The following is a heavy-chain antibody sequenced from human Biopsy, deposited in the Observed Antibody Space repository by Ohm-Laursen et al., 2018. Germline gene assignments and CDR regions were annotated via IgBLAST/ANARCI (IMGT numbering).Heavy chain of an antibody. Sequence: VASVKVSCKSSGYTFINNDINWVRQAAGQGPEWMGWMNPNSGNTGFAQKFQGRITMTRSTSITTAYMELTNLRSEDTAVYYCAREGAFGDTDAYYGLDVWGLGTTVTVSS. CDR1: GYTFINND. CDR3: AREGAFGDTDAYYGLDV. D-gene: IGHD3-16*01. CDR2: MNPNSGNT. J-gene: IGHJ6*02. V-gene: IGHV1-8*01.